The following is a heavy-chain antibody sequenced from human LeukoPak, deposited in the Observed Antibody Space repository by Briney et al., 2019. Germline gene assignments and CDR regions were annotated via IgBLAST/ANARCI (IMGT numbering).Heavy chain of an antibody. CDR2: IKEDGSDI. CDR3: AKGLWGAYYYGMDV. V-gene: IGHV3-7*05. J-gene: IGHJ6*02. Sequence: PGGSLRLSCAASGFTFTTYSMTWVRQAPGRGLEWVARIKEDGSDIYYVDSVKGRFTISRDNAKKSLYLQMNSLRAEDTAVYYCAKGLWGAYYYGMDVWGQGTTVTVSS. D-gene: IGHD3-16*01. CDR1: GFTFTTYS.